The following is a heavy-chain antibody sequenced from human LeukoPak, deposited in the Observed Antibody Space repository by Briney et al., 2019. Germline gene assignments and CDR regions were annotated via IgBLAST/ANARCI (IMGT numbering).Heavy chain of an antibody. J-gene: IGHJ4*02. CDR1: GGSISSYY. D-gene: IGHD1-26*01. Sequence: SETLSLTCTVSGGSISSYYWSWIRQPPGKGLEWIGYTYYSGSTNYNPSLKSRVTISVDTSKNQFSLKLSSVTAADTAVYYCARKIVGATGFDYWGQGTLVTVSS. V-gene: IGHV4-59*01. CDR2: TYYSGST. CDR3: ARKIVGATGFDY.